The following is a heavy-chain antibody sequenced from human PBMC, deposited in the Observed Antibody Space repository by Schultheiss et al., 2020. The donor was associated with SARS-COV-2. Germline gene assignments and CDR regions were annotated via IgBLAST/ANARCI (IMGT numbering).Heavy chain of an antibody. V-gene: IGHV4-34*01. CDR1: GGSFSGYY. Sequence: SETLSLTCAVYGGSFSGYYWGWIRQPPGKGLEWIGSIYHSGSTYYNPSLKSRVTMSVDTSKNQFSLTVRSVTAADTAVYYCARVATPGWWFDPWGQGTLVTVSS. CDR3: ARVATPGWWFDP. D-gene: IGHD5-12*01. CDR2: IYHSGST. J-gene: IGHJ5*02.